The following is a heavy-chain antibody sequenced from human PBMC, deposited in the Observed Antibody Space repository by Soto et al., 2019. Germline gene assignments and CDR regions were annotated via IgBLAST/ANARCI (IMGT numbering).Heavy chain of an antibody. Sequence: SETLSLTCTVSGGPFSSGGYYWSWIRQEPGKGLEWIGYIYQNGDTSYNPSLKSRVTISADTSKTQFSLKLRSVTAADTAVYYCARGDSTVSSVFDYWGQGMLVTVSS. CDR1: GGPFSSGGYY. CDR3: ARGDSTVSSVFDY. D-gene: IGHD4-4*01. CDR2: IYQNGDT. V-gene: IGHV4-31*03. J-gene: IGHJ4*02.